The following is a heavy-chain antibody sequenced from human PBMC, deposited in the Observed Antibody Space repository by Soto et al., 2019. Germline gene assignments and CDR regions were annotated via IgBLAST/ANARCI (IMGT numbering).Heavy chain of an antibody. CDR3: ARGPTALYSYGFRYYGMDV. V-gene: IGHV1-2*04. D-gene: IGHD5-18*01. CDR1: GYTFTGYY. J-gene: IGHJ6*02. CDR2: INPNSGGT. Sequence: ASVKVSCKASGYTFTGYYMHWVRQAPGQGLEWMGWINPNSGGTNYAQKFQGWVTMTRDTSISTAYMELSRLRSDDTAVYYCARGPTALYSYGFRYYGMDVWGQGTTATVSS.